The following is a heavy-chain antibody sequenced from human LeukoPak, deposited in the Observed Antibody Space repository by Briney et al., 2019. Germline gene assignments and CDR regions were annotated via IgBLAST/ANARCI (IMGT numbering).Heavy chain of an antibody. Sequence: PGGSLRLSCAASGFTFDDYALHWVRQAPGKGLEWVSLISGDGGSTYYADSVKGRFTISRDNSKNSLYLQMNSLRTEDTALYYCAKAYHTQAGDAIDYWGQGTLVTVSS. CDR1: GFTFDDYA. V-gene: IGHV3-43*02. CDR3: AKAYHTQAGDAIDY. J-gene: IGHJ4*02. D-gene: IGHD3-10*01. CDR2: ISGDGGST.